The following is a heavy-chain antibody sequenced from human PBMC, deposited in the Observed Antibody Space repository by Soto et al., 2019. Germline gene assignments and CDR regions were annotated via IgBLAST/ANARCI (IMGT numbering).Heavy chain of an antibody. D-gene: IGHD6-19*01. Sequence: ASVKVSCKASGYTFTSYGISWVRQAPGQGLEWMGWISAYNGNTNYAQKVQGRVTMTTYTSTSTAYMELRSLRSDDTAVYYCARYRFSGSGWHYGYWGQGTLVTVSS. CDR3: ARYRFSGSGWHYGY. V-gene: IGHV1-18*04. J-gene: IGHJ4*02. CDR2: ISAYNGNT. CDR1: GYTFTSYG.